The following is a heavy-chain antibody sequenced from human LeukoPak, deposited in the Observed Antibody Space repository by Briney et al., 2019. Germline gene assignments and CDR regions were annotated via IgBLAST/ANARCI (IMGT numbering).Heavy chain of an antibody. Sequence: GGSLRLSCAASGFTFSNAWMSWVRQAPGKGLEWVGRIKSKTDGGTTDYAAPVKGRFTISRDDSKNMLYLQMNSLKTEDTAVYYCTTDQADGWFDPWGQGTLVTVSS. CDR3: TTDQADGWFDP. D-gene: IGHD2-15*01. V-gene: IGHV3-15*01. J-gene: IGHJ5*02. CDR1: GFTFSNAW. CDR2: IKSKTDGGTT.